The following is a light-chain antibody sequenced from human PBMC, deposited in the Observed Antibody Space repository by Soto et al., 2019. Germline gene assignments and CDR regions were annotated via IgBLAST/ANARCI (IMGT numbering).Light chain of an antibody. J-gene: IGKJ4*01. V-gene: IGKV3-15*01. CDR3: QQYDAWPLT. Sequence: EIVLTQSPAALSVSPGERVTLSCRASQGIGSTLAWYQQKPGQTPRLLIYDSSTRAIGIPTRFSGSRSGTEFTLTVNSLQSEDFAVYYCQQYDAWPLTFGGGTK. CDR1: QGIGST. CDR2: DSS.